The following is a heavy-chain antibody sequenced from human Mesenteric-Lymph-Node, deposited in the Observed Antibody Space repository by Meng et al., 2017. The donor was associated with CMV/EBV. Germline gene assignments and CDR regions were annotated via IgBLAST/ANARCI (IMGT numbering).Heavy chain of an antibody. J-gene: IGHJ4*02. CDR1: GYPFTDYW. D-gene: IGHD1-26*01. V-gene: IGHV5-51*01. CDR2: IYPDDSKT. CDR3: ARRSYGIDAYFGF. Sequence: CKGSGYPFTDYWIGWVRQMPGKGLEWMGIIYPDDSKTRYSPSFQGQVSISADKSISTAYLQWSSLKASDTAMYYCARRSYGIDAYFGFWGQGTLVTVSS.